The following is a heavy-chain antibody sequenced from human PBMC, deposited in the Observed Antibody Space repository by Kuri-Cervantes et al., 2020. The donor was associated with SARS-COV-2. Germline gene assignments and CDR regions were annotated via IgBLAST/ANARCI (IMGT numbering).Heavy chain of an antibody. Sequence: ASVKVSCKASGYTFTGYYMHWVRQAPGQGLEWMGWINPNSGGTNYAQKFQGRVTMTRDTSISTAYMELSRLRSDGTAVYYCARDYCSSTSCYVSYYYYGMDVWGQGTTVTVSS. CDR2: INPNSGGT. V-gene: IGHV1-2*02. CDR3: ARDYCSSTSCYVSYYYYGMDV. D-gene: IGHD2-2*01. J-gene: IGHJ6*02. CDR1: GYTFTGYY.